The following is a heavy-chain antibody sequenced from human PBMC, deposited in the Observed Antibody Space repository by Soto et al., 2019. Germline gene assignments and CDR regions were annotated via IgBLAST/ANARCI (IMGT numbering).Heavy chain of an antibody. D-gene: IGHD3-3*01. Sequence: SETLSLTCTVSGGSISSYYWSWIRQPPGKGLEWIGYIYYSGSTNYNPSLKSRVTISVDTSKNQFSLKLSSVTAADTAVYYCARAWGPYYDFWSGYYTPYYFDYWGQGTLVTVSS. CDR3: ARAWGPYYDFWSGYYTPYYFDY. J-gene: IGHJ4*02. CDR1: GGSISSYY. V-gene: IGHV4-59*01. CDR2: IYYSGST.